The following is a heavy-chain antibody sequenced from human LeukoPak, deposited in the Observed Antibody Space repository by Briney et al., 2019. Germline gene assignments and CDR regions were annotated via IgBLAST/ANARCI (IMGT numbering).Heavy chain of an antibody. CDR1: GITLSDQY. J-gene: IGHJ6*04. CDR2: TRSKVNNHTT. D-gene: IGHD3-16*01. V-gene: IGHV3-72*01. CDR3: SRMTFGGMDF. Sequence: PGGSLRLSCAASGITLSDQYTEWVRQTPGKGLEWVGRTRSKVNNHTTEYAASVKGRFTISRDDSNNSLYLQMNSLKTEDTAVYYCSRMTFGGMDFWGKGTTVTVSS.